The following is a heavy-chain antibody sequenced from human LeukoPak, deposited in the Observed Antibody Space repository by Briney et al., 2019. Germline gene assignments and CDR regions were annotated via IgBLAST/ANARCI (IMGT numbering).Heavy chain of an antibody. CDR1: GGSISSSSYY. CDR2: IYYSGST. Sequence: PSETLSLTCTVSGGSISSSSYYWGWIRQPPGKGLEWIGSIYYSGSTYYNPSLKSRVTISVDTSKNQFSLKLSSVTAADTAVYYCASQELELRAYWGQGTLVTGSS. CDR3: ASQELELRAY. J-gene: IGHJ4*02. D-gene: IGHD1-7*01. V-gene: IGHV4-39*01.